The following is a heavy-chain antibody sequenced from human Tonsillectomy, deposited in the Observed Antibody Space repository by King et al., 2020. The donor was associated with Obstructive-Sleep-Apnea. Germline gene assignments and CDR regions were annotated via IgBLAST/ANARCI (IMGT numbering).Heavy chain of an antibody. D-gene: IGHD5-24*01. V-gene: IGHV4-38-2*02. J-gene: IGHJ4*02. Sequence: QLQESGPGLVKPSETLSLTCTVSGSSISSGYYWGWIRQPPGTGLEWIGHFYHSGPTYYSPSLKSRVSISLDTSTNQFSLKLSSVTAADTAVYYCARAHGYNFGRHSYFDYWGQGTLVTVSS. CDR2: FYHSGPT. CDR3: ARAHGYNFGRHSYFDY. CDR1: GSSISSGYY.